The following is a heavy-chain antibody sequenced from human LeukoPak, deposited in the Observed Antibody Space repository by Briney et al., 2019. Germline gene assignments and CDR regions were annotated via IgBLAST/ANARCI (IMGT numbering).Heavy chain of an antibody. D-gene: IGHD2-15*01. Sequence: SVKVSCKASGGTFSSYAISWLRQAPGQGLEWMGGIIPIFGTANYAQKFQGRVTITADESTSTAYMELSSLRSEDTAVYYCARRSLKGLQFDPWGQGTLVTVSS. J-gene: IGHJ5*02. CDR3: ARRSLKGLQFDP. V-gene: IGHV1-69*13. CDR1: GGTFSSYA. CDR2: IIPIFGTA.